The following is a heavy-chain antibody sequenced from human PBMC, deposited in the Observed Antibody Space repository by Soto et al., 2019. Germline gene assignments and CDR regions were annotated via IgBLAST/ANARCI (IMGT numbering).Heavy chain of an antibody. J-gene: IGHJ6*02. V-gene: IGHV1-46*01. CDR1: GYTFTNYY. Sequence: QVQLVQSGAEVRKPGASVNISCKSSGYTFTNYYMHWVRHSPGQVLDWIGLIKPNDGRKSYPQKFQGRITMTRNTSTSTVYMELSSLRSEDTAVYYCARDRDTAPLYDMDVWGPGTTVTVSS. D-gene: IGHD5-18*01. CDR3: ARDRDTAPLYDMDV. CDR2: IKPNDGRK.